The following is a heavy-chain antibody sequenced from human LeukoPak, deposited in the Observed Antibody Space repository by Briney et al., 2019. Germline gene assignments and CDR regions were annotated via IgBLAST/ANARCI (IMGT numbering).Heavy chain of an antibody. CDR3: AKDGAENGARLGSDP. V-gene: IGHV3-23*01. CDR1: GFSLSTYA. CDR2: ISGAGGRT. J-gene: IGHJ5*02. D-gene: IGHD4-17*01. Sequence: PGGSLRLSCAASGFSLSTYAMSWVRQAPGKGPEWVSAISGAGGRTYYADSVKGRFTISRDNSKNTLYLQMDSLSAEDTAVYYCAKDGAENGARLGSDPGGQEPLVTVPS.